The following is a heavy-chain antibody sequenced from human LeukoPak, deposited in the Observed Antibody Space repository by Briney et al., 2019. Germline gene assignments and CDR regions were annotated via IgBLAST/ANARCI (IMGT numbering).Heavy chain of an antibody. CDR3: AELGITMIGGV. Sequence: GGSLRLSCTVSGFTVTSNSMSWVRQAPGKGLEWVSYISSSGSTIYYADSVKGRFTISRDNAKNSLYLQMNSLRAEDTAVYYCAELGITMIGGVWGKGTTVTISS. CDR1: GFTVTSNS. J-gene: IGHJ6*04. V-gene: IGHV3-48*04. D-gene: IGHD3-10*02. CDR2: ISSSGSTI.